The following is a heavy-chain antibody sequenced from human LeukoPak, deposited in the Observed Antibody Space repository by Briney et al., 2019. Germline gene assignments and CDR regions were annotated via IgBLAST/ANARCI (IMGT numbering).Heavy chain of an antibody. J-gene: IGHJ6*03. Sequence: SETLSLTCAVYGGSFSGCYWSWIRQPPGKGLEWIGEINHSGSTNYNPSLKSRVTISVDTSKNQFSLKLSSVTAADTAVYYCARGRITMVRGVRGYYYMDVWGKGTTVTVSS. CDR2: INHSGST. D-gene: IGHD3-10*01. CDR3: ARGRITMVRGVRGYYYMDV. V-gene: IGHV4-34*01. CDR1: GGSFSGCY.